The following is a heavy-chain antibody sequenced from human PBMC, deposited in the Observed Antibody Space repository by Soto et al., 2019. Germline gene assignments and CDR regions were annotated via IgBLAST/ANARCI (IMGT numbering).Heavy chain of an antibody. D-gene: IGHD3-10*01. Sequence: PGGSLRLSCAASGFTFSSYAMSWVRQAPGKGLEWVSAISGSGGSTYYADSVKGRFTISRDNSKNTLYLQMNSLRAEDTAVYYCAKYGSGSYSLWNPFDYWGQGTLVTVSS. CDR2: ISGSGGST. J-gene: IGHJ4*02. CDR3: AKYGSGSYSLWNPFDY. CDR1: GFTFSSYA. V-gene: IGHV3-23*01.